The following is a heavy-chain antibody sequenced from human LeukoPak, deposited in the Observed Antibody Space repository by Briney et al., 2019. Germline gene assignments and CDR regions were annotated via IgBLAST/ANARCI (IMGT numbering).Heavy chain of an antibody. V-gene: IGHV4-31*03. CDR1: GGSISSGGYY. CDR2: IYYSGST. Sequence: SETLSLTCTVSGGSISSGGYYWSWIRQHPGKGLEWIGYIYYSGSTYYNPSLKSRVTISVDTSKNQFSLKLSSVTAADTAVYYCVVEYDSSGYYDYWGQGTLVTVSS. CDR3: VVEYDSSGYYDY. D-gene: IGHD3-22*01. J-gene: IGHJ4*02.